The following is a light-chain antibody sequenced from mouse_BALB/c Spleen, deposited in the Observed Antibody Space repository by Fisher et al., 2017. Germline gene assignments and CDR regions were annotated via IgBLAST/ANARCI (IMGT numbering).Light chain of an antibody. CDR3: QQWSSNPPIT. V-gene: IGKV4-55*01. CDR2: DTS. Sequence: IVITQSPAIMSASPGEKVTMTCSASSSVSYMYWYQQKPGSSPRLLIYDTSNLASGVPVRFSGSGSGTSYSLTISSVEAEDAATYYCQQWSSNPPITFGSGTKLEIK. CDR1: SSVSY. J-gene: IGKJ4*01.